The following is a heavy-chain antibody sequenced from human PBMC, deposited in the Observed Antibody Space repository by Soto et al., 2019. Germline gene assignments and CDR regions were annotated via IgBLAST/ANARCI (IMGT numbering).Heavy chain of an antibody. Sequence: QVQLQESGPGLVKPSQTLSLTCTVSGGSISSGGYYWSWIRQHPGKGLEWIGYIYYSGSTYYNPSLRSRVTISVDTSKNQFSLKLSSVTAADTAVYYCAGTPIMVRGSSAYYYGMDVWGQGTTVTVSS. CDR2: IYYSGST. CDR3: AGTPIMVRGSSAYYYGMDV. J-gene: IGHJ6*02. CDR1: GGSISSGGYY. D-gene: IGHD3-10*01. V-gene: IGHV4-31*03.